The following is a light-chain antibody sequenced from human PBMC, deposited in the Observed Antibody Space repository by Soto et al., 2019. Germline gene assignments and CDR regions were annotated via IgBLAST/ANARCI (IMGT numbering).Light chain of an antibody. CDR3: QQYNNWPPGT. J-gene: IGKJ1*01. CDR1: QRVSSN. CDR2: GAS. V-gene: IGKV3-15*01. Sequence: EIVMTQSPATLSVSPGERATLSCRASQRVSSNLAWYQQKPGQAPRLLIYGASTRATGIPARFSGSGSGTEFTLTISSLQSEDFAVYYCQQYNNWPPGTFGQGTKVEI.